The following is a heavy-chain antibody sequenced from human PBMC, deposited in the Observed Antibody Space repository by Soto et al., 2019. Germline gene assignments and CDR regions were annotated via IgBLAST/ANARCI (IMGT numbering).Heavy chain of an antibody. Sequence: ASVKVSCKVSGYTLSELSMHWVRQAPGKGLEWMGGFDPEDGETIYAQKFQGRVTMTEDTSTDTAYMELRSLRSDDTAVYYRATDEGGWVASDIWGQGTMVTVSS. CDR2: FDPEDGET. J-gene: IGHJ3*02. D-gene: IGHD1-26*01. V-gene: IGHV1-24*01. CDR3: ATDEGGWVASDI. CDR1: GYTLSELS.